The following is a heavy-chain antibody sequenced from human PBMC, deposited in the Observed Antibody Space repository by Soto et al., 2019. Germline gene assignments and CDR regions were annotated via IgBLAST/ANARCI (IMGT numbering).Heavy chain of an antibody. CDR2: IIPILGIA. Sequence: QVQLVQSGAEVKKPGSSVKVSCKASGGTFSSYTISWVRQAPGQGLEWMGRIIPILGIANYAQKFQGRVTITADKSTITAYMELRSLRSEDTAVYYCATTYSKRRVGATNLNWFYPWGHGTLVTVSS. CDR3: ATTYSKRRVGATNLNWFYP. D-gene: IGHD1-26*01. V-gene: IGHV1-69*02. J-gene: IGHJ5*02. CDR1: GGTFSSYT.